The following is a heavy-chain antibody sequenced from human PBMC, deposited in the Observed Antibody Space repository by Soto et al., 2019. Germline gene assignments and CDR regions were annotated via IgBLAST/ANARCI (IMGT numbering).Heavy chain of an antibody. Sequence: SETLSLTCTVSGGSISSYYWSWIRQPPGKGLEWVGYIYYSGSTTYNPSLKSRLTISVDTSKNQFSLKLRSVTAADTAVYYCARLGRWLQALDSWGQGALVTVSS. CDR3: ARLGRWLQALDS. CDR2: IYYSGST. J-gene: IGHJ4*02. D-gene: IGHD5-12*01. V-gene: IGHV4-59*08. CDR1: GGSISSYY.